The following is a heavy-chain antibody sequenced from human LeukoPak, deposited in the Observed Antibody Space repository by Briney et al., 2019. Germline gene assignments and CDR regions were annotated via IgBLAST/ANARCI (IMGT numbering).Heavy chain of an antibody. CDR3: ARTHGSGSFGYYYYYMDV. J-gene: IGHJ6*03. CDR1: GYTFTSYD. D-gene: IGHD3-10*01. Sequence: ASVKVSCEASGYTFTSYDINWVRQATGQGLEWMGWMNPNSGNTGYAQKFQGRVTITRNTSISTAYMELSSLRSEDTAVYYCARTHGSGSFGYYYYYMDVWGKGTTVTVSS. CDR2: MNPNSGNT. V-gene: IGHV1-8*03.